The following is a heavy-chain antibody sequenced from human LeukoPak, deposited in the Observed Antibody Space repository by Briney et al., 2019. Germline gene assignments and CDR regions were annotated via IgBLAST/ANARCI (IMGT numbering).Heavy chain of an antibody. CDR2: ISYDGSNK. J-gene: IGHJ6*03. CDR3: ARGPGIAVAYYYYYYMDV. Sequence: GGSLRLSCAASGFTFSSYWMSWVRQAPGKGLEWVAVISYDGSNKYYADSVKGRFTISRDNSKNTLYLQMNSLRAEDTAVHYCARGPGIAVAYYYYYYMDVWGKGTTVTVSS. V-gene: IGHV3-30*03. D-gene: IGHD6-19*01. CDR1: GFTFSSYW.